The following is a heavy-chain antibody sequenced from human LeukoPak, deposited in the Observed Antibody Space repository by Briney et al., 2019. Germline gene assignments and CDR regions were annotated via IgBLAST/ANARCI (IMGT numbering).Heavy chain of an antibody. CDR2: ISGSGDST. CDR1: GFIFSSYA. D-gene: IGHD1-26*01. CDR3: GKQRSLVVGAINY. Sequence: GGSLRLSCAASGFIFSSYAMSWVRQAPGKGLEWVSSISGSGDSTYFADSVKGRLTISRDNSKNTLYLQMNSLRVEDTAMYYCGKQRSLVVGAINYWGQGTLVTVSS. V-gene: IGHV3-23*01. J-gene: IGHJ4*02.